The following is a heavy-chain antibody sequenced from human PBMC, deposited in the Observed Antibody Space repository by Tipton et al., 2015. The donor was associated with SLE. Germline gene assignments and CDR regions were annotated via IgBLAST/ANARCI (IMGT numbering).Heavy chain of an antibody. Sequence: TLSLTCAVSGGSISSSNWWSWVRQPPGKGLEWIGEIYHSGSTYDNPSFKSRVAISVDTSKNQFSLKLSSVTAADTAVYYCARDPGTGGNFDYWGQGVLITVSS. CDR1: GGSISSSNW. V-gene: IGHV4-4*02. D-gene: IGHD1-14*01. CDR2: IYHSGST. J-gene: IGHJ4*02. CDR3: ARDPGTGGNFDY.